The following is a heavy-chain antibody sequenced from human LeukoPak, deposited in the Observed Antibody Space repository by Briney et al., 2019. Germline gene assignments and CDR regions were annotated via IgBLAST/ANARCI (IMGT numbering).Heavy chain of an antibody. J-gene: IGHJ5*02. D-gene: IGHD3-9*01. CDR3: ARDNYDILTGPLGWFDP. V-gene: IGHV4-4*07. Sequence: SQTLSLTCTVSGGSISSYYWSWIRQPAGKGLEWIGRIYTSGSTNYNPSLKSRVTMSVDTSKNQFSLKLSSVTAADTAVYYCARDNYDILTGPLGWFDPWGQGTLVTVSS. CDR2: IYTSGST. CDR1: GGSISSYY.